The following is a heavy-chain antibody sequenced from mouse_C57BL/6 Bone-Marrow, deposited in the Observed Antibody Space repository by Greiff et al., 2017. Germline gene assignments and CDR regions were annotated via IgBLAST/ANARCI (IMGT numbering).Heavy chain of an antibody. Sequence: VQLKESGPELVKPGASVKISCKASGYSFTDYNMNWVKQSNGKSLEWIGVINPNYGTTSYNQKFKGKATLTVDQSSSTAYMQLNSLASEDSAVYYCARGYDYDYAMDYWGQGTSVTVSS. CDR1: GYSFTDYN. D-gene: IGHD2-4*01. CDR2: INPNYGTT. CDR3: ARGYDYDYAMDY. V-gene: IGHV1-39*01. J-gene: IGHJ4*01.